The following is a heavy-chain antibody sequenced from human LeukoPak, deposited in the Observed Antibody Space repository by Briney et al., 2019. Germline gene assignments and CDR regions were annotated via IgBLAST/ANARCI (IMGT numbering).Heavy chain of an antibody. Sequence: SETLSLTCAVYGGSFSGYYWSWIRQPPGKGLEWIGEINHSGSTNYNPSLKSRVTISVDTSKNQFSLKLSSVTAADTAVYYCAGMGATSDYWGQGTLVTVSS. D-gene: IGHD1-26*01. CDR2: INHSGST. CDR3: AGMGATSDY. V-gene: IGHV4-34*01. J-gene: IGHJ4*02. CDR1: GGSFSGYY.